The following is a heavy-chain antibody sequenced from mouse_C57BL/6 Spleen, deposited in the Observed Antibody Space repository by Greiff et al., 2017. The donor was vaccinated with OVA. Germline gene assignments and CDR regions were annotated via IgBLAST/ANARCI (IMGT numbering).Heavy chain of an antibody. V-gene: IGHV1-55*01. D-gene: IGHD1-1*01. CDR1: GYTFTSYW. Sequence: QVQLQHPGAELVKPGASVKMSCKASGYTFTSYWITWVKQRPGQGLEWIGDIYPGSGSTNYNEKFKSKATLTVDTSSSTAYMQLSSLTSEDSAVYYCARSSPYYAMDYWGQGTSVTVSS. CDR3: ARSSPYYAMDY. J-gene: IGHJ4*01. CDR2: IYPGSGST.